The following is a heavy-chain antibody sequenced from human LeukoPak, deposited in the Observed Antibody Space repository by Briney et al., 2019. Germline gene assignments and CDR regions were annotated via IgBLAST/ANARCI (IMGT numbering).Heavy chain of an antibody. V-gene: IGHV4-34*01. CDR3: ARGTGDYVWGSYRRGHAFDI. D-gene: IGHD3-16*01. J-gene: IGHJ3*02. CDR2: INHSGRT. CDR1: GGSFSGYY. Sequence: SSETLSLTCAVYGGSFSGYYWSWIRQPPGKGVEWIGEINHSGRTNYNPSLKSRVTISIDTSKNQFSLKLTSVTAADTAVYYCARGTGDYVWGSYRRGHAFDIWGQGTMVTVSS.